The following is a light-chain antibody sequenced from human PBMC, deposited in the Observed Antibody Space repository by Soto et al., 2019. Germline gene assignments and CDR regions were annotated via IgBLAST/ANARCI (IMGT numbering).Light chain of an antibody. CDR2: GAS. J-gene: IGKJ1*01. CDR3: QQYGSSPCT. Sequence: EVVLAQSPGTLSLSPGERATLSCRASQSVSSSYLAWYQQKLGQAPRLLIYGASFRATGIPDRFSGSGSGTDFTLTINRLEPEDFAVYYCQQYGSSPCTFGQGTKVEIK. CDR1: QSVSSSY. V-gene: IGKV3-20*01.